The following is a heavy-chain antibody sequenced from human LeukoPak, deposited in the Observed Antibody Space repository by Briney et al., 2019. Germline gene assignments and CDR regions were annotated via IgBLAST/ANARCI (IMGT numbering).Heavy chain of an antibody. CDR2: INPNSGGT. V-gene: IGHV1-2*04. D-gene: IGHD1-1*01. CDR3: ARDSDGTGTGTQNAFDI. CDR1: GYTFTGYY. Sequence: ASVKVSCKASGYTFTGYYMHRVRQAPGQGLEWMGWINPNSGGTNYAQKFQGWVTMTRDTSISTAYMELSRLRSDDTAVYYCARDSDGTGTGTQNAFDIWGQGTMVAVSS. J-gene: IGHJ3*02.